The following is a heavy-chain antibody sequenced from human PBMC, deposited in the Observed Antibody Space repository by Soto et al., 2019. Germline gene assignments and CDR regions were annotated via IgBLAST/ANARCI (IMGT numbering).Heavy chain of an antibody. CDR2: ISYDGSNK. J-gene: IGHJ5*02. Sequence: SLRLSCAAAGFTFSSYAMHWVRQAPGKGLEWVAVISYDGSNKYYADSVKGRFTISRDNSKNPLYLQMNSLRAEDTAVYYCARDRKGYCSSTSCFPPWFDPWGQGTLVTVSS. D-gene: IGHD2-2*01. V-gene: IGHV3-30-3*01. CDR1: GFTFSSYA. CDR3: ARDRKGYCSSTSCFPPWFDP.